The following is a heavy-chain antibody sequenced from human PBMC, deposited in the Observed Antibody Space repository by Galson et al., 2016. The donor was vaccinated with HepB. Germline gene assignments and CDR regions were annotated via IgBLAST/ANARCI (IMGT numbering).Heavy chain of an antibody. CDR2: INPSGTST. J-gene: IGHJ6*02. V-gene: IGHV1-46*01. CDR3: ARDLYSSSSGQEGMDI. D-gene: IGHD6-6*01. Sequence: SVKVSCKASGYTFTNYYIHWVRQAPGQGLEWVGDINPSGTSTSYAQKFQGRVTVSRDTSTSTVYMELSSLRSEDTAVYYCARDLYSSSSGQEGMDIWGQGITVTVAS. CDR1: GYTFTNYY.